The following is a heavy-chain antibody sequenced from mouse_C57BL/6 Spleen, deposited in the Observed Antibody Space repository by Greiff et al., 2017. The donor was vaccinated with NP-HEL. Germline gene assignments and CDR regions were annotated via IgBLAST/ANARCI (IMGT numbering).Heavy chain of an antibody. CDR3: ASLGDY. Sequence: EVMLVESGGDLVKPGGSLKLSCAASGFTFSSYGMSWVRQTPDKRLEWVATISSGGSYTCYPDSVKGRFTISRDNATNTLYLQMSSLKSEDTAMYYCASLGDYWGQGTTLTVSS. V-gene: IGHV5-6*02. CDR2: ISSGGSYT. J-gene: IGHJ2*01. CDR1: GFTFSSYG. D-gene: IGHD3-1*01.